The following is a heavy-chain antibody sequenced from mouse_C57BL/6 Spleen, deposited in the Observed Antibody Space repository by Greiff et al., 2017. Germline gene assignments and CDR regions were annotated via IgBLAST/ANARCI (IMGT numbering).Heavy chain of an antibody. Sequence: LEESGAELVKPGASVKMSCKASGYTFPSYTMHWVKQRPGQGLEWIGYIIPSSGETKYNQKFKDKATLTADKSSSTSYMQLSSLTTEDSAVYYCARGVNYTVCDFDYWGQGTTLTVSS. D-gene: IGHD1-1*01. CDR1: GYTFPSYT. CDR2: IIPSSGET. CDR3: ARGVNYTVCDFDY. J-gene: IGHJ2*01. V-gene: IGHV1-4*01.